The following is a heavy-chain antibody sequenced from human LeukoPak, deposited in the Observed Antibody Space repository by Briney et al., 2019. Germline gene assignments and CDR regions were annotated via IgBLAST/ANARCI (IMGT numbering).Heavy chain of an antibody. CDR3: AKVPFYGSGSYFDY. V-gene: IGHV3-53*01. CDR2: IYSGGSI. D-gene: IGHD3-10*01. J-gene: IGHJ4*02. Sequence: GGSLRLSCAASGLIVSSNYMTWVRQAPGKGLEWVSVIYSGGSIYYADSVKGRFTISRDNSRNTLYLQMNSLRAEDTAVYYCAKVPFYGSGSYFDYWGQGTLVTVSS. CDR1: GLIVSSNY.